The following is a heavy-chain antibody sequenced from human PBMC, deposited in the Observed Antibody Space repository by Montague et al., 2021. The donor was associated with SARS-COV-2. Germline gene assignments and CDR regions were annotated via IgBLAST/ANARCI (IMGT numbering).Heavy chain of an antibody. CDR2: VYYNGDT. D-gene: IGHD6-19*01. CDR1: GGSTASHY. CDR3: ARGWAFDH. Sequence: SETLSLTCTVSGGSTASHYWNWIRQSPGKRPEWIGYVYYNGDTKYNPSLQSRVTISIDTSENQLSLRRNSVTAADTAVYFCARGWAFDHWGQGRLVTVSS. J-gene: IGHJ3*01. V-gene: IGHV4-59*08.